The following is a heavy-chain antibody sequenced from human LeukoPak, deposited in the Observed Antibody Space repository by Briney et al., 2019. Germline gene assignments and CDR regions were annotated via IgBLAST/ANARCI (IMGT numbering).Heavy chain of an antibody. CDR2: IIPIFGTA. J-gene: IGHJ4*02. V-gene: IGHV1-69*05. CDR3: ARGSRDYGSGFIFDY. D-gene: IGHD3-10*01. CDR1: GGTFSSYA. Sequence: VASVKVSCKASGGTFSSYAISWVRQAPGQGLEWMGRIIPIFGTANYAQKFQGRVTITTDESTSTAYMELSSLRSEDTAVYYCARGSRDYGSGFIFDYWGQGTPVTVSS.